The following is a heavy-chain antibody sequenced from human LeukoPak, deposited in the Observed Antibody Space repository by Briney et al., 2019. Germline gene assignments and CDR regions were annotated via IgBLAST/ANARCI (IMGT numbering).Heavy chain of an antibody. CDR2: IYHSGST. D-gene: IGHD1-1*01. CDR1: GFSISSGYY. J-gene: IGHJ5*02. Sequence: PSETLSLTCTVSGFSISSGYYWGWFRQPPGKGLEWIGRIYHSGSTYYNLSFKSRVTISLNTSKNYFSLKLNSVTAADTAVYCCARGSTTGTTSYFDPWGQGTLVTVSS. V-gene: IGHV4-38-2*02. CDR3: ARGSTTGTTSYFDP.